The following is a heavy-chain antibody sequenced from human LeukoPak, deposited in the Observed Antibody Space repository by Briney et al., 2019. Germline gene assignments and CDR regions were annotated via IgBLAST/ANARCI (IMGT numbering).Heavy chain of an antibody. Sequence: PSETLSLTCTVSGGSISSYYWSWIRQPPGKGLEWIGYIYYSGSTNYNPSLKSRVTMSVDTSKNQFSLRLKSVTAADTAVYYCARGGGLGAYYYYMDVWGKGTTVTISS. CDR2: IYYSGST. D-gene: IGHD1-26*01. J-gene: IGHJ6*03. CDR3: ARGGGLGAYYYYMDV. V-gene: IGHV4-59*01. CDR1: GGSISSYY.